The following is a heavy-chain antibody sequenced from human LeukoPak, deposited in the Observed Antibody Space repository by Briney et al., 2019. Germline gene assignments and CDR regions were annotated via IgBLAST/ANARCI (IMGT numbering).Heavy chain of an antibody. D-gene: IGHD3-10*01. CDR2: IIPMINTP. J-gene: IGHJ6*02. CDR3: ARAMEFGDPKPLNYYYYGMDV. CDR1: GGTFRSYA. V-gene: IGHV1-69*13. Sequence: GASVKVSCKASGGTFRSYAITWVRQAPGKGLEWMGGIIPMINTPKYAQKFQGRVSITANESTSTGYMEVSSLRSEDTAVYYCARAMEFGDPKPLNYYYYGMDVWGQGTTVTVSS.